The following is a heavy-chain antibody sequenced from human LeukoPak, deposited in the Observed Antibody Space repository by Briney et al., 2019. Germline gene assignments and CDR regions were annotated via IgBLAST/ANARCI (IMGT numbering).Heavy chain of an antibody. J-gene: IGHJ4*02. CDR3: AKDDSRTWSAFDY. CDR2: IRSDGSDK. CDR1: GFTFSSYG. V-gene: IGHV3-30*02. D-gene: IGHD3-22*01. Sequence: GRSLRLSCAASGFTFSSYGMHWVRQAPGRGLEWVAFIRSDGSDKYYADSVKGRFTISRDNSKNTLYLQMNSLRAEDTALYYCAKDDSRTWSAFDYWGQGTLVTVSS.